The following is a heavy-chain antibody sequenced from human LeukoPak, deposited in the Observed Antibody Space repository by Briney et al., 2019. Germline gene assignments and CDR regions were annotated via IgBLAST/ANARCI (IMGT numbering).Heavy chain of an antibody. CDR1: GFTFSSYS. CDR3: ARHGLMVYANDYYGMDV. V-gene: IGHV3-21*01. D-gene: IGHD2-8*01. Sequence: GGSLRLSCAASGFTFSSYSMNWARQAPGKGLEWVSSISSSSSYVYYADSVKGRFTISRDNAKNSLYLQMNSLRAEDTAVYYCARHGLMVYANDYYGMDVWGQGTTVTVSS. J-gene: IGHJ6*02. CDR2: ISSSSSYV.